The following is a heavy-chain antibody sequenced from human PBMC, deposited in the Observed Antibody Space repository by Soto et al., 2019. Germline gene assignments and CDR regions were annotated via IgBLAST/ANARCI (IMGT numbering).Heavy chain of an antibody. J-gene: IGHJ4*02. V-gene: IGHV4-59*12. Sequence: QVHLQESGPGLVKPSETLSLTCSVSGASIGLYSWSWIRQPPGKELEWIGFVHYTGRPTYRPSLRSRVAMSVDLATNDFSLELRSATAAATAVYFCARGGYSGTDALDFWGQGIQVTVSS. D-gene: IGHD1-26*01. CDR1: GASIGLYS. CDR3: ARGGYSGTDALDF. CDR2: VHYTGRP.